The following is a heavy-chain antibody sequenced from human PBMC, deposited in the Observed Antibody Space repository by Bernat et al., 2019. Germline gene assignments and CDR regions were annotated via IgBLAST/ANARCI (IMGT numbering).Heavy chain of an antibody. CDR3: AREIEARSGYYFDY. CDR1: GFTFSSYA. J-gene: IGHJ4*02. CDR2: ISYDGSNK. Sequence: QVQLVESGGGVVQPGRSLRLSCVASGFTFSSYAMHWVRQAPGKGLEWVAVISYDGSNKYYADSVKGRFTISRDNSKNTLYLQMNSLRAEDTAVYYCAREIEARSGYYFDYWGQGTLVTVSS. V-gene: IGHV3-30-3*01. D-gene: IGHD3-10*01.